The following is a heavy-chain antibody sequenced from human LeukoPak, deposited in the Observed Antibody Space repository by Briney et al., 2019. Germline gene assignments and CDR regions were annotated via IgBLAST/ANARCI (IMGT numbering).Heavy chain of an antibody. CDR1: GFTFSSYG. Sequence: GGSLRLSCAASGFTFSSYGMHWVRQAPCKGLEWVAVIWYDGSNKYYADSVKGRFTISRDNSKNTLYLQMNSLRAEDTAVYYCAKMRGGTKDGLDYWGQGTLVTVSS. J-gene: IGHJ4*02. V-gene: IGHV3-33*06. D-gene: IGHD1-7*01. CDR3: AKMRGGTKDGLDY. CDR2: IWYDGSNK.